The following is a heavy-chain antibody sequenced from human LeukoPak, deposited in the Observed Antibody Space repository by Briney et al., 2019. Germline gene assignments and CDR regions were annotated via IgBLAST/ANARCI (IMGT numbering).Heavy chain of an antibody. V-gene: IGHV4-4*07. D-gene: IGHD4-17*01. CDR3: ARDPGLTTGDAFDI. Sequence: SETLSLTCTVSGGSISSYYWSWIRQPAGKGLEWIGRIYTSGSTNYNPSLKSRVTISVDTSKNQFSLKLSSVTAADTAVYYCARDPGLTTGDAFDIWGQGTRVTVSS. CDR2: IYTSGST. J-gene: IGHJ3*02. CDR1: GGSISSYY.